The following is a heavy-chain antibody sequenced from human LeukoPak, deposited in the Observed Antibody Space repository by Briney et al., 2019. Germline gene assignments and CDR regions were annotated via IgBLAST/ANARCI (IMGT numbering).Heavy chain of an antibody. Sequence: SETLSLTCTVSGGSTSSYYWSWIRQPPGKGLEWIGYVYYSGSTKYNPSLKSRVTISVDTSKNQFSLKLNSVTAADTAVYYCARRYCSGGSCYSSLDYWGQGTLVTVSS. CDR1: GGSTSSYY. V-gene: IGHV4-59*01. CDR2: VYYSGST. CDR3: ARRYCSGGSCYSSLDY. J-gene: IGHJ4*02. D-gene: IGHD2-15*01.